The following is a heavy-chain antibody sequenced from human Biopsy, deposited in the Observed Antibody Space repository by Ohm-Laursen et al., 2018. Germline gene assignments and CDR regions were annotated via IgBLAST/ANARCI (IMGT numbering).Heavy chain of an antibody. CDR3: ARQEFATSPLDY. CDR1: GGSISRSSYY. D-gene: IGHD3-10*01. J-gene: IGHJ4*02. V-gene: IGHV4-39*01. CDR2: IYYSGST. Sequence: SDTLSLTCTVTGGSISRSSYYWDWIRQPPGKGLEWIGSIYYSGSTYYNPSLKSRVTISAYRFKHHFSLKLNSVTAADTAMYYCARQEFATSPLDYWGQGSLVTVSS.